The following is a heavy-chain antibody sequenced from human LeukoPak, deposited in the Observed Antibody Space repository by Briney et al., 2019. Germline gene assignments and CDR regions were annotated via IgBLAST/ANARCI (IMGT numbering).Heavy chain of an antibody. CDR2: ISYDGSNK. CDR1: GFTFSSYA. J-gene: IGHJ4*02. CDR3: ARDARYICSGGSCYHFDY. Sequence: PGGSLRLSCAASGFTFSSYAMHWVRQAPGKGLEWVAVISYDGSNKYYADSVKGRFTISRDNSKNTLYLQMNSLRAEDTAVYYCARDARYICSGGSCYHFDYWGQGTLVTVSS. V-gene: IGHV3-30*04. D-gene: IGHD2-15*01.